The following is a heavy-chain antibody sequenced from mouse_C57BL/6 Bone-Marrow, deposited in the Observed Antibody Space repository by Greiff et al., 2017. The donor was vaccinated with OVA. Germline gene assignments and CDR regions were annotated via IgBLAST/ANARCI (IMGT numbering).Heavy chain of an antibody. D-gene: IGHD1-1*01. CDR1: GYTFTSYW. CDR3: AIRGYGIGYDAMDY. V-gene: IGHV1-74*01. CDR2: IHPSDSDT. J-gene: IGHJ4*01. Sequence: VQLQQSGAELVKPGASVKVSCKASGYTFTSYWMHWVKQRPGQGLEWIGRIHPSDSDTNYNQKFKGKATLTVDNSSSTAYMQLSSLTSEDSAVYYCAIRGYGIGYDAMDYWGQGTSVTVSS.